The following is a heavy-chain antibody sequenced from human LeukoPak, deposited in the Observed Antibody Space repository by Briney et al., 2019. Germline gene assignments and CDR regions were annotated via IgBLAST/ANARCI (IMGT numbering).Heavy chain of an antibody. CDR3: ARGGYYGSGNDFRFDP. V-gene: IGHV1-18*01. D-gene: IGHD3-10*01. Sequence: ASVKVSCKASGYTFTSYGINWVRQAPGQGLEWMGWISAYNGNTHYAQKLQGRVTMTRDTSTSTAYMELRSLRSDDTAVYYCARGGYYGSGNDFRFDPWGQGTLVTVSS. CDR2: ISAYNGNT. CDR1: GYTFTSYG. J-gene: IGHJ5*02.